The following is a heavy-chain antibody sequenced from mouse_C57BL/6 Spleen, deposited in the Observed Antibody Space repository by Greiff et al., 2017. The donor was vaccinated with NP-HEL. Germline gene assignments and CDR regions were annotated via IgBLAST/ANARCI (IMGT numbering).Heavy chain of an antibody. CDR1: GFTFSDYY. J-gene: IGHJ2*01. CDR3: ARATVVGPFDY. CDR2: INYDGSST. Sequence: EVKLMESEGGLVQPGSSMKLSCTASGFTFSDYYMAWVRQVPEKGLEWVANINYDGSSTYYLDSLKSRFIISRDNAKNILYLQMSSLKSEDTATYYCARATVVGPFDYWGQGTTLTVSS. V-gene: IGHV5-16*01. D-gene: IGHD1-1*01.